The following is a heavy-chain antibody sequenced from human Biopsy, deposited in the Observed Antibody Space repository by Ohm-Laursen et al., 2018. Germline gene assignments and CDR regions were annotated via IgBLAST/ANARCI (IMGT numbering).Heavy chain of an antibody. J-gene: IGHJ4*02. CDR1: GYTFTAYF. D-gene: IGHD3-3*01. CDR2: IGPNSGAT. CDR3: ATPFQYYDSWGGYPPFDH. V-gene: IGHV1-2*02. Sequence: ASVKVSCKASGYTFTAYFIHWVRQSPGQGLEWMGWIGPNSGATNYAQKFQGRVSITADKSTTTAYMELSNLKSEDTAVYYCATPFQYYDSWGGYPPFDHWGQGTLVTVSS.